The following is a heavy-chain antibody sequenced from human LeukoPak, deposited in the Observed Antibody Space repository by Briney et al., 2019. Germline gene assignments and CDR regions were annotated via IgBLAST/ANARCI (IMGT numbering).Heavy chain of an antibody. CDR3: VNLGYSD. D-gene: IGHD5-12*01. Sequence: GGSLRLSCAASGLSFSAAWMTWVRQAPGKGLEWVATIKNDGSDKYYVDSVKGRFTLSRDNAKNLVYLQMNSLRVEDTAVYYCVNLGYSDGGQGTLVTVSS. V-gene: IGHV3-7*01. J-gene: IGHJ4*02. CDR2: IKNDGSDK. CDR1: GLSFSAAW.